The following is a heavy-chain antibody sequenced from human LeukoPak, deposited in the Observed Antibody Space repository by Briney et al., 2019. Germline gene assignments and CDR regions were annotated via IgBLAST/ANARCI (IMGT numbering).Heavy chain of an antibody. D-gene: IGHD3-9*01. CDR2: INPSGSST. J-gene: IGHJ3*02. Sequence: GSVKVSCKASGYTFTSYYMHWVRQAPGQGLEWMGLINPSGSSTSYAQKFQGRLSLTRDMSTSTDYMELSSLRSEDTAVYYCAREYYDILTGPHDAFDIWGQGTMVTVSS. V-gene: IGHV1-46*01. CDR3: AREYYDILTGPHDAFDI. CDR1: GYTFTSYY.